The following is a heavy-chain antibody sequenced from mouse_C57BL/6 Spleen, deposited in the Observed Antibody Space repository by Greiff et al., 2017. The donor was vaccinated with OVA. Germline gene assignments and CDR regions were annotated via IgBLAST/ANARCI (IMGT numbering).Heavy chain of an antibody. V-gene: IGHV5-4*01. D-gene: IGHD1-1*01. CDR2: ISDGGSYT. CDR1: GFTFSSYA. Sequence: EVKLVESGGGLVKPGGSLKLSCAASGFTFSSYAMSWVRQTPEKRLEWVATISDGGSYTYYPDTVQGRFIISRDNAKNNLYLQMSHLKSEDTAMDYCARENASSYAMDYWGQGTSVTVSA. CDR3: ARENASSYAMDY. J-gene: IGHJ4*01.